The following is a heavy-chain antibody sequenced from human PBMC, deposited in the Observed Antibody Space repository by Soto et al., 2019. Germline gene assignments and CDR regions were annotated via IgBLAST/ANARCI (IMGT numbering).Heavy chain of an antibody. Sequence: QVHLVQSGAEVKQLGALVKVSCKASGYTFSVYHMHWVRQAPGQGLELMGWVHPNSGGTNYAQSFEGRVPMTRDTSINTAYMELSRLTSDDTAVYYCAKELQRGMDVWGQGTTVTVSS. CDR2: VHPNSGGT. CDR3: AKELQRGMDV. CDR1: GYTFSVYH. V-gene: IGHV1-2*02. D-gene: IGHD4-4*01. J-gene: IGHJ6*02.